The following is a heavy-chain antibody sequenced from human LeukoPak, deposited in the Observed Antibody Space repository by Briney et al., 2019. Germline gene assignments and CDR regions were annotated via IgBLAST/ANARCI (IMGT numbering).Heavy chain of an antibody. D-gene: IGHD1-26*01. CDR1: GFTFSTYW. CDR3: AKGPSGSYGIDY. V-gene: IGHV3-23*01. CDR2: ISGSGGST. J-gene: IGHJ4*02. Sequence: GESLRLSCAASGFTFSTYWMHWVRQAPGKGLEWVSAISGSGGSTYYADSVKGRFTISRDNSKNTLYLQMNSLRAEDTAVYYCAKGPSGSYGIDYWGQGTLVTVSS.